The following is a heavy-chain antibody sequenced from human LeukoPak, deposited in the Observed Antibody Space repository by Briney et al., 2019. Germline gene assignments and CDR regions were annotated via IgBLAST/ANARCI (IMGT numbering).Heavy chain of an antibody. CDR1: GGSISSYY. CDR2: IYYSGST. CDR3: AIWRGLGYCSSTSCFRFDP. Sequence: SETLSLTCTVSGGSISSYYWSWIRQPPGKGLEWIGYIYYSGSTNYNPSLKSRVTISVDTSKNQFSLKLSSVTAVDTAVYYCAIWRGLGYCSSTSCFRFDPWGQGTLVTVSS. V-gene: IGHV4-59*01. D-gene: IGHD2-2*01. J-gene: IGHJ5*02.